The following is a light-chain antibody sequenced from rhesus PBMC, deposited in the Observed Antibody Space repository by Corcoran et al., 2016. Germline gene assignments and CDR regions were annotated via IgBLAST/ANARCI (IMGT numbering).Light chain of an antibody. CDR2: DVS. Sequence: QAALTQPPSVSGSAGQSVTISCTGTSSNIGAYNYVSWYQQHPGKAPQLLIYDVSERPSGVYDRFSGSNSGNTASLTISGLQAEDDADYSCSSYAGRNTFVFGGGARLTVL. J-gene: IGLJ1*01. CDR1: SSNIGAYNY. V-gene: IGLV2-23*01. CDR3: SSYAGRNTFV.